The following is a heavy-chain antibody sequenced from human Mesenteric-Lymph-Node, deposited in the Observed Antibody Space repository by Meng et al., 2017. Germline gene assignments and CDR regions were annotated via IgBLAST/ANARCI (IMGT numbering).Heavy chain of an antibody. D-gene: IGHD3-10*01. CDR2: IIPNLGIA. J-gene: IGHJ6*02. CDR3: ARDLPPRHYYGSGSYYNEDYYYYYGMDV. V-gene: IGHV1-69*04. Sequence: SVKVSCKASGGTFSSYTISWVRQAPGQGLEWMGRIIPNLGIANYAQKFQGRVTITTDKSTSTAYMELSSLRSEDTAVYYCARDLPPRHYYGSGSYYNEDYYYYYGMDVWGQGTTVTVLL. CDR1: GGTFSSYT.